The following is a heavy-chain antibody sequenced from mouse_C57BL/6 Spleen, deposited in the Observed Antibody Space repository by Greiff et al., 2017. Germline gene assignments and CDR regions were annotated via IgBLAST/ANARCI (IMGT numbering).Heavy chain of an antibody. CDR2: ILPGSGST. Sequence: QVQLQQSGAELMKPGASVKLSCKATGYTFTGYWIEWVKQRPGHGLEWIGEILPGSGSTNYNDKFKGKATFTADTSSNTAYMQLSSLTTEDSAIYYCARGATVVDYYAMDYWGQGTSVTVSS. V-gene: IGHV1-9*01. D-gene: IGHD1-1*01. J-gene: IGHJ4*01. CDR3: ARGATVVDYYAMDY. CDR1: GYTFTGYW.